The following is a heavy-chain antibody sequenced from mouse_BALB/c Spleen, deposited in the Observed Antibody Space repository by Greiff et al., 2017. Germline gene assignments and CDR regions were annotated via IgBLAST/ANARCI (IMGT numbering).Heavy chain of an antibody. Sequence: VKLMESGPSLVQPSQSLSITCTVSGFSLTSYGVHWVRQSPGKGLEWLGVIWRGGSTDYNAAFMSRLSITKDNSKSQVFFKMNSLQADDTAIYYCAKKAFYRYDDAMDYWGQGTSVTVSS. CDR3: AKKAFYRYDDAMDY. J-gene: IGHJ4*01. D-gene: IGHD2-14*01. CDR1: GFSLTSYG. CDR2: IWRGGST. V-gene: IGHV2-5-1*01.